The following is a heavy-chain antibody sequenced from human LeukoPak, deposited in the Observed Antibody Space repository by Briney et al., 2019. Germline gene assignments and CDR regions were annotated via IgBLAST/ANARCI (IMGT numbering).Heavy chain of an antibody. CDR2: IDPDGITT. Sequence: GGSLRLSCAASGFPLSGYLMHWVRQAPGEGLVWVSRIDPDGITTNYADSVKGRFTTSRDNARNTLYLQMNSLKTEDTAVYYCTRVRLGSMRVFVIWGRGTMVTVSS. J-gene: IGHJ3*02. CDR3: TRVRLGSMRVFVI. CDR1: GFPLSGYL. D-gene: IGHD7-27*01. V-gene: IGHV3-74*01.